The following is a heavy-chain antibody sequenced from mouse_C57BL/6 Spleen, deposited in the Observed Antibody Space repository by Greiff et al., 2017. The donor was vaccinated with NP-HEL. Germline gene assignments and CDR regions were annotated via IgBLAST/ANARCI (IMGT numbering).Heavy chain of an antibody. J-gene: IGHJ2*01. Sequence: LQESGPELVKPGASVKICCKASGYAFSSSWMNWVKQRPGKGLEWIGRIYPGDGDTNYNGKFKGKATLTADKSSSTAYMQLSSLTSEDSAVYFCARDYGSSPFDYWGQGTTLTVSS. D-gene: IGHD1-1*01. CDR2: IYPGDGDT. V-gene: IGHV1-82*01. CDR3: ARDYGSSPFDY. CDR1: GYAFSSSW.